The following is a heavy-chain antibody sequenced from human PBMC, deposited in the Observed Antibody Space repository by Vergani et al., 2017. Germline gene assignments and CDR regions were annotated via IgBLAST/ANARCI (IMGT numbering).Heavy chain of an antibody. CDR1: GFTFSACP. CDR2: ICHTEDT. Sequence: VQLLQSGGGVIQPGGSVRLSCAASGFTFSACPMTWVRQAPGKGLEWIGEICHTEDTKYSPSLKSRVTVSVDESRNLFSLRLNAVTAADTAVYYCATIGYRRCGYYFDYWGQGILVTVSS. V-gene: IGHV4-34*08. CDR3: ATIGYRRCGYYFDY. D-gene: IGHD2-2*02. J-gene: IGHJ4*02.